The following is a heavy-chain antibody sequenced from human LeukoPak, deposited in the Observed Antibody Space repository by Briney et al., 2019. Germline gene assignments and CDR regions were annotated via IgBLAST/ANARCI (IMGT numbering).Heavy chain of an antibody. V-gene: IGHV4-30-2*01. CDR1: GGSISSGGYS. J-gene: IGHJ6*02. Sequence: ASQTLSLTRAVSGGSISSGGYSWSWIRQPPGKGLEWIGYIYHSGSTYYNPSLKSRVTISVDTSKNQFSLKLGSVTAADTAVYYCARGSDSSSWYSAYYYGMDVWGQGTTVTVSS. CDR2: IYHSGST. CDR3: ARGSDSSSWYSAYYYGMDV. D-gene: IGHD6-13*01.